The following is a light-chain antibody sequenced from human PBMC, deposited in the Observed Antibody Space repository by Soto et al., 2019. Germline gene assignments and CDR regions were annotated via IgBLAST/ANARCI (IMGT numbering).Light chain of an antibody. CDR1: QSVSSY. Sequence: EIVLTQSPATLSLSPGERATLSCRASQSVSSYLAWYQQKPGQAPRLLIYDASNRATAIPGRFSGSGSGTDFTLTISSLEPEDFAVYYCQQRSNWPLTFGQRTLLEVK. CDR2: DAS. J-gene: IGKJ5*01. V-gene: IGKV3-11*01. CDR3: QQRSNWPLT.